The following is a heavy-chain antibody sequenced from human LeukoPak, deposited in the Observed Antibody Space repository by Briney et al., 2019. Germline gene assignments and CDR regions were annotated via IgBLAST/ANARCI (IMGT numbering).Heavy chain of an antibody. CDR2: ISWNSDYI. CDR1: GFTFDDYA. J-gene: IGHJ4*02. Sequence: GGSLRLSCAASGFTFDDYAMHWVRQAPGKGLEWVSGISWNSDYIGYADSVKGRFTISRDNAKNSLYLQMNSLRAEDMALYYCAKSAYSSGWDYFDYWGQGTLVTVSS. D-gene: IGHD6-19*01. CDR3: AKSAYSSGWDYFDY. V-gene: IGHV3-9*03.